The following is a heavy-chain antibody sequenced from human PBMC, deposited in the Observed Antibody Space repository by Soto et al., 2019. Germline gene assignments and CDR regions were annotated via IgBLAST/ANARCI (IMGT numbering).Heavy chain of an antibody. Sequence: PSETLSLTCTVSGGSISSGDYYWSWIRPPPGKGLEWIGYIYYSGSTYYNPSLKSRVTISVDTSKNQFSLKLSSVTAADTAVYYCAREVTMVRGVIRWFDPWGQGTLVTVSS. V-gene: IGHV4-30-4*01. CDR3: AREVTMVRGVIRWFDP. CDR2: IYYSGST. D-gene: IGHD3-10*01. J-gene: IGHJ5*02. CDR1: GGSISSGDYY.